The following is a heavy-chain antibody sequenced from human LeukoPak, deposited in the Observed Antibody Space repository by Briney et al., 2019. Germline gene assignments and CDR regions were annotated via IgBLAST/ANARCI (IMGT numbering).Heavy chain of an antibody. J-gene: IGHJ4*02. CDR1: GFTFSSYS. CDR2: ISSSSSYI. D-gene: IGHD6-13*01. CDR3: ARDTSSRYSSGWYHFDY. Sequence: GGSLRLSCAASGFTFSSYSMNWVRQAPGKGLEWVSSISSSSSYIYYADSVKGRFTISGDNAKNSLYLQMNSLRAEDTAVYYCARDTSSRYSSGWYHFDYWGQGTLVTVSS. V-gene: IGHV3-21*01.